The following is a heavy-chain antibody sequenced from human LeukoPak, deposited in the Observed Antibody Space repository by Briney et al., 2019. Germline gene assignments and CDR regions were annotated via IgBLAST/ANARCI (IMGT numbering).Heavy chain of an antibody. J-gene: IGHJ4*02. D-gene: IGHD3-22*01. CDR1: GFTFRTYA. V-gene: IGHV3-23*01. CDR2: TGSNGVT. Sequence: GGSLRLSCTGSGFTFRTYAFSRVRQAPGKGLEWVSATGSNGVTYYADSVKGRFTISRDNSKNALYLQMNGLRADDTAVYYCGIRDTSDYYVFWGQGTLVTVSS. CDR3: GIRDTSDYYVF.